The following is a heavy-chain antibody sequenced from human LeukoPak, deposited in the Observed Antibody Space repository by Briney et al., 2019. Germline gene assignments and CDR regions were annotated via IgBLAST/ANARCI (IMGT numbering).Heavy chain of an antibody. Sequence: GGSLRLSCAASGFTFSSYGMHWVRQAPGKGLEWVAFIRYGGSNKYYADSVKGRFTISRDSSKNTLYLQMNSLRAEDTAVYYCAKRRETYDILTGYPFDPWGQGTLVTVSS. J-gene: IGHJ5*02. CDR3: AKRRETYDILTGYPFDP. V-gene: IGHV3-30*02. CDR2: IRYGGSNK. CDR1: GFTFSSYG. D-gene: IGHD3-9*01.